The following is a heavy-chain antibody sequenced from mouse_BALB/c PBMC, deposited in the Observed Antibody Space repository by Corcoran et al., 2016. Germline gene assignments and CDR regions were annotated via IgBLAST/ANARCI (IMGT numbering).Heavy chain of an antibody. CDR2: INPYNDGT. CDR3: AVTTATYYFDY. J-gene: IGHJ2*01. V-gene: IGHV1S136*01. D-gene: IGHD1-2*01. CDR1: GYTFTSSV. Sequence: EVQLQQSGPELVKPGASVKMSCKASGYTFTSSVMHWVKQKPGQGLEWIGYINPYNDGTKYNEKFKGKATLTSDKSSSTAYMELSSLTSEDSAVYYCAVTTATYYFDYWGQGTTLTVSS.